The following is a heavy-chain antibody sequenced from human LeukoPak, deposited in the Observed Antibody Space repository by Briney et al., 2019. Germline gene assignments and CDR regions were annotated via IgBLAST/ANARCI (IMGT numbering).Heavy chain of an antibody. Sequence: MPSETLSLTCAVSGGSISSSNWWSWVRQPPGKGLEWIGEIYHSGSTNYNPSLKSRVTISVDKSKNQFSLKLSSVTAADTAVYYCARVAPDSSGYYSDYWGQGTLVTVSS. CDR1: GGSISSSNW. CDR2: IYHSGST. J-gene: IGHJ4*02. V-gene: IGHV4-4*02. D-gene: IGHD3-22*01. CDR3: ARVAPDSSGYYSDY.